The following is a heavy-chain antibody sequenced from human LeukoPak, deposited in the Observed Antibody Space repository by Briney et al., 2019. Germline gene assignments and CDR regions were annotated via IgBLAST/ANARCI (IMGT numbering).Heavy chain of an antibody. CDR1: GFTFSSYA. Sequence: GGSLRLSCAASGFTFSSYAMHWVRQAPGKGLEWEAVISYDGSNKYYADSVKGRFTISRDNSKNTLYLQMNSLRAEDTAVYYCARDITPLYYYGMDVWGQGTTVTVSS. CDR3: ARDITPLYYYGMDV. J-gene: IGHJ6*02. CDR2: ISYDGSNK. V-gene: IGHV3-30-3*01.